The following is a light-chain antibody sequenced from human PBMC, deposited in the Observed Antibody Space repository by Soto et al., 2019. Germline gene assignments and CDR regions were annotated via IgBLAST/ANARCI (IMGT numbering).Light chain of an antibody. CDR3: GSYTSSSPRV. V-gene: IGLV2-14*01. J-gene: IGLJ3*02. CDR1: SSDVGGYNY. CDR2: EVS. Sequence: QSVLTQPASGSGSPGQSITISCTGTSSDVGGYNYVSWYQQHPGKAPKLMIYEVSNRPSGVSNRISGAKSGNTASLTISGLQAEDEADYYCGSYTSSSPRVFGGGTKLTVL.